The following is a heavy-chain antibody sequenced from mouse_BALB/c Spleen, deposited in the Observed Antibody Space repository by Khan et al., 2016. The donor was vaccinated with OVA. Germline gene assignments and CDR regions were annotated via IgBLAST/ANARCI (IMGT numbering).Heavy chain of an antibody. J-gene: IGHJ3*01. CDR2: INPSTGYT. Sequence: QVQLKQSGAELAKPWASVKMSCTASGYTFTTYWIHWLKQRPGQGLEWIGYINPSTGYTEYNQKFKDKATLTTDESSSAAYLQLSSLTTEDSAVYDCTRKGLYGLFAFWGQGTLVTVSA. CDR3: TRKGLYGLFAF. D-gene: IGHD1-1*02. V-gene: IGHV1-7*01. CDR1: GYTFTTYW.